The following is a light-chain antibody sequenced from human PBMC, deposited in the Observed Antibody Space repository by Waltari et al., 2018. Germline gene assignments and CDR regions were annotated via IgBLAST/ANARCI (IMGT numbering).Light chain of an antibody. V-gene: IGLV1-44*01. J-gene: IGLJ3*02. Sequence: QSVLTQPPSASGTPGQRVTISCSGGSSNIGSNVVTWYQQFPGTAPKLLIYSSSQRPSGVPDRFPGSKSGTSASLAISGLQSEDEADFYCASWDDSLNGWVFGGGTKLTVL. CDR1: SSNIGSNV. CDR3: ASWDDSLNGWV. CDR2: SSS.